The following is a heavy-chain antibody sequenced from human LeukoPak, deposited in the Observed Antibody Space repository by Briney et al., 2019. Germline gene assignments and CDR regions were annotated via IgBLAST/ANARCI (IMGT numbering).Heavy chain of an antibody. V-gene: IGHV3-15*01. CDR1: GFRFSTAW. CDR3: TWDYAGS. D-gene: IGHD4-17*01. J-gene: IGHJ5*02. CDR2: IKSNGDGGTT. Sequence: GGSLRLSCVASGFRFSTAWMSWVRQAPGKGLEWVGRIKSNGDGGTTDYAAPVRGRFAISRDDSENSFYLQMNSLRIEDTAFYYCTWDYAGSWGQGTLVTVSS.